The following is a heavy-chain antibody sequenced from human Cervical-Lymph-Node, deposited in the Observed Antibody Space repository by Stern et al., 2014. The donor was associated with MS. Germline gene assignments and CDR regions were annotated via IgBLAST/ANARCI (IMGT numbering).Heavy chain of an antibody. CDR1: GFSLTSREVC. CDR3: AYSIFDPAWGSYRFDK. V-gene: IGHV2-5*01. D-gene: IGHD3-16*02. CDR2: ICWNEDK. J-gene: IGHJ4*02. Sequence: QITLQESGPTLVKPTQTLTLTCTFSGFSLTSREVCVGWFRQPPGKALDWLALICWNEDKRYSSPLKTRLTITKDTFDNQVVLTMANVDPVDTATYYCAYSIFDPAWGSYRFDKWGQGTLVTVSS.